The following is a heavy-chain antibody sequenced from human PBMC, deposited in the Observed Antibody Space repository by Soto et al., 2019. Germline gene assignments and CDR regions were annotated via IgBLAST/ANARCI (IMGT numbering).Heavy chain of an antibody. Sequence: NPSETLSLTCTVSGGSISSYYWSWIRQPPGKGLEWIGYIYYSGSTNYNPSLKSRVTISVDTSKNQFSLKLSSVTAADTAVYYCARAVDYYYGMDVWGQGTTVTVSS. CDR1: GGSISSYY. D-gene: IGHD6-19*01. CDR3: ARAVDYYYGMDV. CDR2: IYYSGST. V-gene: IGHV4-59*01. J-gene: IGHJ6*02.